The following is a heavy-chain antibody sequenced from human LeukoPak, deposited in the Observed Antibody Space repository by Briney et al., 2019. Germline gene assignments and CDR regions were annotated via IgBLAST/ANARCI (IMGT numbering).Heavy chain of an antibody. CDR2: IKQDGTEK. CDR1: GFTFSSYS. D-gene: IGHD5-18*01. J-gene: IGHJ4*02. Sequence: TGGSLRLSCAASGFTFSSYSMNWVRQAPGKGLEWVANIKQDGTEKYYVDSVKGRFTISRDNAKNSLYLQMNSLRAEDTAVYYCASLDTTMVTGDYWGQGTLVTVSS. CDR3: ASLDTTMVTGDY. V-gene: IGHV3-7*01.